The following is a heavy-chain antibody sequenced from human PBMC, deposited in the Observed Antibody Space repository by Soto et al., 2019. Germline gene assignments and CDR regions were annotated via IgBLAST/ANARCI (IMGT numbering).Heavy chain of an antibody. V-gene: IGHV4-34*01. CDR1: GGSFSGYY. Sequence: QVQLQQWGAGLLKPSETLSLTCAVYGGSFSGYYWSWIRQPPGKGLEWIGEINHSGSTNYNPSLKPRVTISVYTSKNQFSLKLSSVTAADTAVYYCARAVRWFQRYYYYGMDVWGQGTTVTVSS. D-gene: IGHD4-17*01. J-gene: IGHJ6*02. CDR2: INHSGST. CDR3: ARAVRWFQRYYYYGMDV.